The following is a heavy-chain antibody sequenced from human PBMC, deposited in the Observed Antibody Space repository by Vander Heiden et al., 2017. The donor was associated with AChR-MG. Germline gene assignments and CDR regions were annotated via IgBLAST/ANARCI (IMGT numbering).Heavy chain of an antibody. CDR3: ATDRRCSGGSCFWFDP. V-gene: IGHV1-69-2*01. J-gene: IGHJ5*02. CDR1: GYTFTDYY. Sequence: VQLVQSGAEVKKPVATVKISCKVSGYTFTDYYMHWVQQAPGKGLEWMGLVDPEDGETIYAEKFQCRVTITADTSTDTAYMELSSMRSEDTAVYYCATDRRCSGGSCFWFDPWGQGTLVTVSS. CDR2: VDPEDGET. D-gene: IGHD2-15*01.